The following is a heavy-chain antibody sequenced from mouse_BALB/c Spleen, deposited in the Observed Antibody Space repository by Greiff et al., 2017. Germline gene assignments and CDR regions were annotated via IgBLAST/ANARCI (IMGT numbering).Heavy chain of an antibody. CDR2: IWTGGGT. Sequence: VQLQESGPGLVAPSQSLSITCTVSGFSLTSYDISWIRQPPGKGLEWLGVIWTGGGTNYNSAFMSRLSISKDNSKSQVFLKMNSLQTDDTAIYYCVRPTGTGAWFAYWGQGTLVTVSA. CDR3: VRPTGTGAWFAY. D-gene: IGHD4-1*02. J-gene: IGHJ3*01. CDR1: GFSLTSYD. V-gene: IGHV2-9-2*01.